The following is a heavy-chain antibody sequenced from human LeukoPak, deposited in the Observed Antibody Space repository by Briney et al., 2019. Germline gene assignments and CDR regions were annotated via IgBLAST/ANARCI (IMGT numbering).Heavy chain of an antibody. Sequence: SETLSLTCAVSGGSISSGGYSWSWIRQPPGKGLEWIGYIYHSGSTYYNPSLKSRVTISVDRSKNQFSLKLSSVTAADTAVYYCARDHLDEWELLNYYGMDVWGQGTTVTVSS. D-gene: IGHD1-26*01. CDR2: IYHSGST. CDR1: GGSISSGGYS. V-gene: IGHV4-30-2*01. J-gene: IGHJ6*02. CDR3: ARDHLDEWELLNYYGMDV.